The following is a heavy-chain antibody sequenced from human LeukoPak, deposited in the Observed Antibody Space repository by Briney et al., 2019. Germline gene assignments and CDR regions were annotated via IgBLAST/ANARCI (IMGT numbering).Heavy chain of an antibody. V-gene: IGHV3-21*01. CDR2: ISSSSSYI. CDR1: GFTLSSYN. CDR3: ARDHGPGNYYDSSAYYNY. J-gene: IGHJ4*02. Sequence: PGGSLRLSCAASGFTLSSYNMNWVRQAPGKGLEWVSSISSSSSYIYYADSVKGRFTISRDNAKNSLYLQMNSLSAEDTAVYYCARDHGPGNYYDSSAYYNYWGQGTLVTVSS. D-gene: IGHD3-22*01.